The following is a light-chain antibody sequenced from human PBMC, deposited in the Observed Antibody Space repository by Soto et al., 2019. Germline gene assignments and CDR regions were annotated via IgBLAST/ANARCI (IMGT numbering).Light chain of an antibody. Sequence: QSVLTQPPSVSGAPGQRVTISCTGSSSNIGAGYDVNWYQQLPGTAPKLLIYGNSNRPSGVAERCSGSKSGTSASLAITGRQAADEADYYCQSYDISLSGSVFGGGTKVTVL. V-gene: IGLV1-40*01. CDR1: SSNIGAGYD. CDR2: GNS. J-gene: IGLJ3*02. CDR3: QSYDISLSGSV.